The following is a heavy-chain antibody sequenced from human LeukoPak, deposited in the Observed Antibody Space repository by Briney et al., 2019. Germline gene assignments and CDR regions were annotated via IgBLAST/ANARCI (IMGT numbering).Heavy chain of an antibody. CDR1: GDSISSSSFH. CDR3: ASLAVAGLSEGY. J-gene: IGHJ4*02. CDR2: IYYSGST. D-gene: IGHD6-19*01. V-gene: IGHV4-39*01. Sequence: SETLSLTCTVSGDSISSSSFHWGWIRQPPGKGLEWIASIYYSGSTYYNPSLKSRVTISVDTSRNQFSLKLNSVTAADTAVYYCASLAVAGLSEGYWGQGTLVIVSS.